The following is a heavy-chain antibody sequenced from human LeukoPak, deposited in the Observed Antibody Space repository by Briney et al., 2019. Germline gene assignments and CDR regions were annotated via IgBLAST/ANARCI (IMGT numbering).Heavy chain of an antibody. V-gene: IGHV3-23*01. Sequence: GRSLRLSCAASGFTFSSYAMSWVRQAPEKGLEWVSAISGSGGSTYYADSVKGRFTISRDSAKNSLYLQMNSLRAVDTAVYYCARFRTWGDKAFDYWGRGTLVTVSS. CDR1: GFTFSSYA. CDR2: ISGSGGST. J-gene: IGHJ4*02. CDR3: ARFRTWGDKAFDY. D-gene: IGHD2-21*02.